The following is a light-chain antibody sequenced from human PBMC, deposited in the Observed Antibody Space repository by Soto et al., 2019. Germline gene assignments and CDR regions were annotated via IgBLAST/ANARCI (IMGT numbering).Light chain of an antibody. CDR1: SSNIGAGYD. V-gene: IGLV1-40*01. CDR2: GNS. CDR3: QSYDSSLSGYV. J-gene: IGLJ1*01. Sequence: QPVLTQPPLVSGAPGQRVTISCTGSSSNIGAGYDVHWYQQLPGTAPKLLIYGNSNRPSGVPDRFSGSKSGTSASLAITGLQAEDEADYYCQSYDSSLSGYVFGTGTKLTVL.